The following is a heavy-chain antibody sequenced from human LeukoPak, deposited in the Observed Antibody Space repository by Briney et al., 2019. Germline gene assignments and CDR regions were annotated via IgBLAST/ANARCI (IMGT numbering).Heavy chain of an antibody. CDR2: INPYSGGT. CDR1: GYTSTDYY. D-gene: IGHD5-24*01. J-gene: IGHJ4*02. Sequence: ASVKVSCKASGYTSTDYYLHWVRQAPGQGLEWMGWINPYSGGTNSAQTFQGRVTMTRDTSITTAYLDLSRLRSDDTAVYYCARIGYNHYFDYWGQGTLVTVSS. V-gene: IGHV1-2*02. CDR3: ARIGYNHYFDY.